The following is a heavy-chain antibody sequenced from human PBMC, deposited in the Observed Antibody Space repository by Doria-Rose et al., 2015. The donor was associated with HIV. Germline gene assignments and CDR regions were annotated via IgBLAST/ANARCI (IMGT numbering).Heavy chain of an antibody. J-gene: IGHJ4*02. CDR3: ARIKSSRWYHKYYFDF. CDR2: IFSDDER. Sequence: QVTLKESGPVLVKPTETLTLTCTVSGVSLSSPGMGVSWIRQPPGKALEWLANIFSDDERSYKTSLKNRLTIARGTSKSQLVSTMTDMDPVDTATYYCARIKSSRWYHKYYFDFWGQGTLVIVSA. V-gene: IGHV2-26*01. CDR1: GVSLSSPGMG. D-gene: IGHD6-13*01.